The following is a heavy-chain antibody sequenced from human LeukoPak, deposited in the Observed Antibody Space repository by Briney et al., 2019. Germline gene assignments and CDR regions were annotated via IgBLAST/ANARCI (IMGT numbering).Heavy chain of an antibody. J-gene: IGHJ4*02. Sequence: SETLSLTCAVYGGSFSGYYWTWIRQPPGKGLEWIGEINHSGSSNYNPSLKSRVTISVDTSKNQFSLKLASATAADTAAYYCARSYNRVVLLYYWGQGTLVTVSS. CDR1: GGSFSGYY. CDR2: INHSGSS. D-gene: IGHD3-10*01. CDR3: ARSYNRVVLLYY. V-gene: IGHV4-34*01.